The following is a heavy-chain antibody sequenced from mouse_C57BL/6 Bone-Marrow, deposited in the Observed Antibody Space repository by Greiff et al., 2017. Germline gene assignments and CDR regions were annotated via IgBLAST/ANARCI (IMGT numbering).Heavy chain of an antibody. J-gene: IGHJ2*01. CDR3: ARWGYHVGY. D-gene: IGHD2-14*01. Sequence: VQLQQPGAELVKPGASVKLSCKASGYTFTSYWMHWVKQRPGQGLEWIGMIHPNSGSTNYNEKFKSKATLTVDKSSSTAYMQLSSLTSGDSAVYYCARWGYHVGYGGQGTTLTVSS. CDR2: IHPNSGST. V-gene: IGHV1-64*01. CDR1: GYTFTSYW.